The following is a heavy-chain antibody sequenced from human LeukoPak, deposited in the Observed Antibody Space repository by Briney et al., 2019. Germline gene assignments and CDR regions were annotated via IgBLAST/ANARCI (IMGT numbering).Heavy chain of an antibody. CDR2: ISSSSSCI. CDR3: AKDQWIEQMLGSHCDY. V-gene: IGHV3-21*01. D-gene: IGHD5-12*01. CDR1: GFTFSSYS. Sequence: GGSLRLSCAASGFTFSSYSMNWVRQAPGKGLEWVSSISSSSSCIYYADSVKGRFTISRDNAKNTLYLQMNSLRAEDTAVYYCAKDQWIEQMLGSHCDYWGQGTLVTVSS. J-gene: IGHJ4*02.